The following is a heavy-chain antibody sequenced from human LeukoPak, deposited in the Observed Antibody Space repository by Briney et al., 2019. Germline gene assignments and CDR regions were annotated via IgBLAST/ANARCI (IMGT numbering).Heavy chain of an antibody. CDR2: IYTSGST. CDR3: AREGEGRSSLDY. Sequence: SEILSLTCTVSGGSISGNSYYWGWIRQPAGKGLEWIGLIYTSGSTHYNPSLKSRVTISVDTSKNQFSLRLSSVTAADTAVYYCAREGEGRSSLDYWGQGTLVTVSS. V-gene: IGHV4-61*02. D-gene: IGHD6-6*01. J-gene: IGHJ4*02. CDR1: GGSISGNSYY.